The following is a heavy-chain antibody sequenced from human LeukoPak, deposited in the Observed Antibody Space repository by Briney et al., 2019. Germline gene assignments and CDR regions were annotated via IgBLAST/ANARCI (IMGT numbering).Heavy chain of an antibody. V-gene: IGHV3-74*01. CDR3: VRDYQFIQEV. J-gene: IGHJ6*02. Sequence: GGSLRLSCAASGFTFSSYWMHWVRQAPGKGLVWVSRINSDESSTSYADSVKGRFTISRDNAKNTLYLQMDILRVEDTALYFCVRDYQFIQEVWGQGTTVTVSS. D-gene: IGHD2-2*01. CDR2: INSDESST. CDR1: GFTFSSYW.